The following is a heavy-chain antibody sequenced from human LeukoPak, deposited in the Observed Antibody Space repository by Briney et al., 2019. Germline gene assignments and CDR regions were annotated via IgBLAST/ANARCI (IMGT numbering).Heavy chain of an antibody. Sequence: SETLSLTCTVSGGSLTSYYRSWIRQPPGKGLEWIGYIYYSGSTNYNPSLKSRLSISVDTSKNQFSLRLRSVTAADTAVYYCARVSAYGDYAGTLDYWGQGTLVTVSS. V-gene: IGHV4-59*01. CDR2: IYYSGST. CDR3: ARVSAYGDYAGTLDY. D-gene: IGHD4-17*01. J-gene: IGHJ4*02. CDR1: GGSLTSYY.